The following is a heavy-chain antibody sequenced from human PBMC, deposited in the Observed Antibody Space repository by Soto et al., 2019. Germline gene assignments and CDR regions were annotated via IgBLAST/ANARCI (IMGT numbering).Heavy chain of an antibody. V-gene: IGHV3-33*01. D-gene: IGHD6-13*01. J-gene: IGHJ5*02. CDR2: IWYDGSNK. CDR3: ARDDPSGSTWGGWFDP. CDR1: GFTFSSYG. Sequence: QVQLVESGGGVVQPGRSLRLSCAASGFTFSSYGMHWVRQAPGKGLEWVAVIWYDGSNKYYADSVKGRFTISRDNSKNXLYLQMNSLRAEDTAVYYCARDDPSGSTWGGWFDPWGQGTLVTVSS.